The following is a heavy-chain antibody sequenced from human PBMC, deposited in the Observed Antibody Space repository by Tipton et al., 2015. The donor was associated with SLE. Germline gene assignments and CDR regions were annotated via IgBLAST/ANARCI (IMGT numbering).Heavy chain of an antibody. CDR1: GFTFSSYA. D-gene: IGHD1/OR15-1a*01. CDR2: ISGGGGST. J-gene: IGHJ4*02. CDR3: AKFEKTTDFYLDS. Sequence: GSLRLSCATSGFTFSSYALSWVRRAPGKGLEWVLAISGGGGSTYYADFVKGRFSISIDKSKKTLFLQMNSLRVDDTATYYCAKFEKTTDFYLDSWGQGTLVSVSS. V-gene: IGHV3-23*01.